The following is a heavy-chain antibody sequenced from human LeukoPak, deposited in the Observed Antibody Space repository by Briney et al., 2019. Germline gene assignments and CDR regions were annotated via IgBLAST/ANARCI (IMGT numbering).Heavy chain of an antibody. CDR1: GGPISSSSYY. Sequence: PSETLSLTCTVSGGPISSSSYYWGWSRQPPGKGLEWIGSIYYSGSTYYNPSLKSRVTISVDTSKNQFSLKLSSVTAADTAVYYCARGSGYYYGANFDYWGQGTLVTVSS. CDR2: IYYSGST. CDR3: ARGSGYYYGANFDY. J-gene: IGHJ4*02. D-gene: IGHD3-22*01. V-gene: IGHV4-39*07.